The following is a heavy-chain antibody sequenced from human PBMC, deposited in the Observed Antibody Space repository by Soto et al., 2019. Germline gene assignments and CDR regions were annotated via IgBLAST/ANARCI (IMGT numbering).Heavy chain of an antibody. V-gene: IGHV1-46*01. Sequence: GASVKVSCKASGYTFTSYYMHWVRQAPGQGLEWMGIINPSGGSTSYAQKFQGRVTMTRDTSTSTVYMELSSLRSEDTAVYYCARTSQMYYDFWSGYWDCDYWGQGTLVTVSS. CDR1: GYTFTSYY. D-gene: IGHD3-3*01. CDR2: INPSGGST. CDR3: ARTSQMYYDFWSGYWDCDY. J-gene: IGHJ4*02.